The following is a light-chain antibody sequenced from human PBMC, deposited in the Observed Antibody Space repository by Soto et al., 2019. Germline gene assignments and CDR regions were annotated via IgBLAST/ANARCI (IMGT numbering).Light chain of an antibody. J-gene: IGLJ2*01. Sequence: NFMLTQPHSVSESPGKTVTISCTRSSGSVASNYVQWFQQRPGSAPTTVIYEDNQRPSGVPDRFSGSIDSSSNSASLTISGLKTEDEADYYCQSYYSSNPHVVFGGGTKVTVL. V-gene: IGLV6-57*04. CDR1: SGSVASNY. CDR3: QSYYSSNPHVV. CDR2: EDN.